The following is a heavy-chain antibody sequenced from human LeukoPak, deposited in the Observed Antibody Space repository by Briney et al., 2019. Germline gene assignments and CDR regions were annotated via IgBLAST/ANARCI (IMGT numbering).Heavy chain of an antibody. J-gene: IGHJ6*03. D-gene: IGHD6-13*01. Sequence: MSAETLSLTCTVSGGSITSYYWAWLRQPPEKGLEWIGYVYYSGYSNYNPSLKSRVSMSVDTSKNQLSLKLSSVTAADTAVYYCARELSPYRIAAAPNYYYYYMDVWGKGTTVTVSS. CDR3: ARELSPYRIAAAPNYYYYYMDV. V-gene: IGHV4-59*12. CDR2: VYYSGYS. CDR1: GGSITSYY.